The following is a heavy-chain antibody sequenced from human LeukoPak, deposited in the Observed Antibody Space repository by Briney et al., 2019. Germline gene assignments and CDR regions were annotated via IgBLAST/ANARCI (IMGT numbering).Heavy chain of an antibody. CDR3: ARHRLISSSLPWFDP. V-gene: IGHV5-51*01. Sequence: GESLKISCKGSGYSFTSYWIGWVRQMPGKGLEWMRIIYPGDSDTRYSPSFQGQVTISADKSISTAYLQWSSLKASDTAMYYCARHRLISSSLPWFDPWGQGTLVTVSS. D-gene: IGHD6-13*01. CDR2: IYPGDSDT. J-gene: IGHJ5*02. CDR1: GYSFTSYW.